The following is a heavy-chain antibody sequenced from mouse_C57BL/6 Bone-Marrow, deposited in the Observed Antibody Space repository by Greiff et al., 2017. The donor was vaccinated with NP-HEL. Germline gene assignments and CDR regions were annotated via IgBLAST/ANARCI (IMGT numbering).Heavy chain of an antibody. Sequence: VQLQQPGAELVKPGASVKLSCKASGYTFTSYWMHWVKQRPGRGLEWIGRIDPNSGGTKYNEKFKSKATLTVYKPSSTAYMQLSSLTSEDSAVYYCAREPAQAIGYFDYWGQGTTLTVSS. CDR2: IDPNSGGT. CDR3: AREPAQAIGYFDY. D-gene: IGHD3-2*02. J-gene: IGHJ2*01. CDR1: GYTFTSYW. V-gene: IGHV1-72*01.